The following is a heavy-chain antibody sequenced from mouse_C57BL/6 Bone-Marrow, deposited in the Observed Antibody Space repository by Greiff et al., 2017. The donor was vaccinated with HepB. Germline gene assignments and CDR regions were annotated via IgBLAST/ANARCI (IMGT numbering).Heavy chain of an antibody. J-gene: IGHJ4*01. CDR2: ISNGGGST. Sequence: VQLVESGGGLVQPGGSLKLSCAASGFTFSDYYMYWVRQTPEKRLEWVAYISNGGGSTYYPDTVKGRFTISRDNAKNTLYLQMSRLKSEDTAMYYCARHPMDYWGQGTSVTVSS. CDR1: GFTFSDYY. CDR3: ARHPMDY. V-gene: IGHV5-12*01.